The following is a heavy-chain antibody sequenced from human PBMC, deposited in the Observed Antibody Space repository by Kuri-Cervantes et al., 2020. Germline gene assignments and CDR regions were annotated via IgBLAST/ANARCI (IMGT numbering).Heavy chain of an antibody. Sequence: GGSLRLSCAASGFTFSNAWMSWVRQAPGKGLEWVGLIKTKNDGGTIDYAAPVKGRFAISRDDSKNTLYLQMNSLKTEDTAVYYCTTAWYYNFWSGYIAENYFDYWGQGTLVTVSS. CDR2: IKTKNDGGTI. D-gene: IGHD3-3*01. CDR1: GFTFSNAW. J-gene: IGHJ4*02. V-gene: IGHV3-15*01. CDR3: TTAWYYNFWSGYIAENYFDY.